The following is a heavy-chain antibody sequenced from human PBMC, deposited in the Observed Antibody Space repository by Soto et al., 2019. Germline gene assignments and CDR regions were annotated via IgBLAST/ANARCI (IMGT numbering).Heavy chain of an antibody. Sequence: QVQLVQSGAEVKKPGSSVKVSCKASGGTFSSYAISWVRQAPGQGLEWMGGIIPIFGTANYAQKFQGRVTITADESASKDDMELSRLGSEDKAVYYCARAREEQQLLNTKHSYGMDVWSQGTTVTVSS. CDR3: ARAREEQQLLNTKHSYGMDV. CDR2: IIPIFGTA. D-gene: IGHD6-13*01. CDR1: GGTFSSYA. V-gene: IGHV1-69*12. J-gene: IGHJ6*02.